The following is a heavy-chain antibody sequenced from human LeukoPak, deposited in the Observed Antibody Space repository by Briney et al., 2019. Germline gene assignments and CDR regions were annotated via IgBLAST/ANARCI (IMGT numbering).Heavy chain of an antibody. CDR1: GFTFSSYE. D-gene: IGHD6-13*01. J-gene: IGHJ5*02. V-gene: IGHV3-21*01. CDR2: ISSSSSYI. Sequence: GGSLRLSCAASGFTFSSYEMNWVRQAPGKGLEWVSSISSSSSYIYYADSVKGRFTISRDNAKNSLYLQMNSLRAEDTAVYYCARDQGIAAAGTRWFDPWGQGTLVTVSS. CDR3: ARDQGIAAAGTRWFDP.